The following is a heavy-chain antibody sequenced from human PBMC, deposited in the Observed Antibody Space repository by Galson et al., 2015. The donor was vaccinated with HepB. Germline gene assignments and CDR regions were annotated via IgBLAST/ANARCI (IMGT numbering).Heavy chain of an antibody. J-gene: IGHJ4*02. CDR2: ISSSSSYI. CDR3: ARVGQQMGYYFDY. V-gene: IGHV3-21*04. Sequence: SLRLSCAASGFTFSSYSMNWVRQAPGKGLEWVSSISSSSSYIYYADSVKGRFTISRDNAKNSLYLQMNSLRAEDTAVYYCARVGQQMGYYFDYWGQGTLVTVSS. D-gene: IGHD6-13*01. CDR1: GFTFSSYS.